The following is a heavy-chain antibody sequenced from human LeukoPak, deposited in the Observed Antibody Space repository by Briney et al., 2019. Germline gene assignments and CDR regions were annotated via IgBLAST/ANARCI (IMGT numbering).Heavy chain of an antibody. J-gene: IGHJ4*02. D-gene: IGHD3-22*01. Sequence: GGSLRLSCAAPGFTFSSYWMSWVRQAPGKGLEWVANIKEDGSEKYYVDSVKGRLTIARANAKNSLYLQMNSLRAEDTAVYYCARDSVHGYYDSSGYSTLFDYWGQGTLVTVSS. CDR3: ARDSVHGYYDSSGYSTLFDY. V-gene: IGHV3-7*01. CDR2: IKEDGSEK. CDR1: GFTFSSYW.